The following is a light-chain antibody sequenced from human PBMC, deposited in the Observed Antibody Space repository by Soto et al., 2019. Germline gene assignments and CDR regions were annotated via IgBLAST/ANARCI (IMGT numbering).Light chain of an antibody. Sequence: DIQMTQSPSTLSASVGDRVTITCRASQSISSWLAWYQQKPGKAPKLLIYGASNLESGVPSRFSGSGSGTEFTLTITTLQPDDFATYFCQHYRRNTWSFGPGTKVDIK. V-gene: IGKV1-5*01. CDR3: QHYRRNTWS. CDR1: QSISSW. CDR2: GAS. J-gene: IGKJ1*01.